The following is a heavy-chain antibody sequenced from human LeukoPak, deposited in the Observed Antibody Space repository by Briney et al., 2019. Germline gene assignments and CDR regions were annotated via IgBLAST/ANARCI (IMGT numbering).Heavy chain of an antibody. V-gene: IGHV4-59*01. CDR1: GDSISSYY. D-gene: IGHD4-23*01. CDR2: MFFTGDT. CDR3: AKEGNDYGANSIDY. Sequence: SETLSLTCTVSGDSISSYYWSWIRQPPGKGLEWIGWMFFTGDTNYNPSLKSRVTISVDHSKNQFSLKLTSVTAADTAVYYCAKEGNDYGANSIDYWGQGTLVTVSS. J-gene: IGHJ4*02.